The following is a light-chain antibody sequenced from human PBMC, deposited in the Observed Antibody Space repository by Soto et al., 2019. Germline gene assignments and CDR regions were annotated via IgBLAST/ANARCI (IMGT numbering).Light chain of an antibody. CDR3: QQHNQWPIT. Sequence: EIVMTQSPVTLSVSPGDRATLSCRASQSVGRKLAWYQQKPGQAPRLLIYDTSTRAAGIPARFSGSGSGTEFTLTISSQQSEDSAVYYCQQHNQWPITFGQGTRLEIK. CDR2: DTS. CDR1: QSVGRK. J-gene: IGKJ5*01. V-gene: IGKV3-15*01.